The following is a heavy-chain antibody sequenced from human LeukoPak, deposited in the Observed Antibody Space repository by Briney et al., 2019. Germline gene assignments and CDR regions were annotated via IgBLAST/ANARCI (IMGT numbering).Heavy chain of an antibody. Sequence: GTSVKVSCKASGFTFTSSAMQWVRQARGQRLEWIGWIVVGSGNTNYAQKFQERVTITRDMSTSTAYMELSSLRAEDTALYHCARGWKSSGYYYYGMDVWGQGTTVTVSS. D-gene: IGHD3-22*01. CDR2: IVVGSGNT. J-gene: IGHJ6*02. V-gene: IGHV1-58*02. CDR3: ARGWKSSGYYYYGMDV. CDR1: GFTFTSSA.